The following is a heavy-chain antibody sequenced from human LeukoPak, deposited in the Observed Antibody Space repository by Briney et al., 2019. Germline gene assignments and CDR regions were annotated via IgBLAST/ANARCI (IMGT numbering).Heavy chain of an antibody. CDR2: IKQDGSEK. Sequence: GGSLRLSCAASGFTFSSYWMSWVRQAPGKGLEWVANIKQDGSEKYYVDSVKGRFTISRDNAKNSLYLQMNSLRAEDTAVYYCARVFDYGGNSVAFDIWGQGTMVTVSS. CDR1: GFTFSSYW. D-gene: IGHD4-23*01. J-gene: IGHJ3*02. CDR3: ARVFDYGGNSVAFDI. V-gene: IGHV3-7*01.